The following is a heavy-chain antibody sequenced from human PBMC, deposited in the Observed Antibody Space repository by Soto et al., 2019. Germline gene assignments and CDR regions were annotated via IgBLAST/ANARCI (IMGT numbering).Heavy chain of an antibody. CDR1: GFTFSTYW. Sequence: PGGSLRLSCSASGFTFSTYWMSWVRQAPGKGLEWVANIKQDGREKYYVDSVRGRFTISRDTAKNSLYLQMNSLRAEDTAVYYCARAYYYDSSGFSPGGYWGQGTLVTVSS. J-gene: IGHJ4*02. CDR2: IKQDGREK. D-gene: IGHD3-22*01. CDR3: ARAYYYDSSGFSPGGY. V-gene: IGHV3-7*01.